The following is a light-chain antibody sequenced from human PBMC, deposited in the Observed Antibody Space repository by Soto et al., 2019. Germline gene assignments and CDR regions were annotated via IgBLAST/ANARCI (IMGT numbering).Light chain of an antibody. CDR3: HQDGTSPQT. Sequence: VLTQSPGTLSLSPGDRATLSCRTSQGVNSKYLAWYQQKPGQAPRLLIFGASRRASGIPDRFSGGGSGTDFTLTISKLEPEDFAVYYCHQDGTSPQTFGQGTKL. V-gene: IGKV3-20*01. CDR1: QGVNSKY. CDR2: GAS. J-gene: IGKJ2*01.